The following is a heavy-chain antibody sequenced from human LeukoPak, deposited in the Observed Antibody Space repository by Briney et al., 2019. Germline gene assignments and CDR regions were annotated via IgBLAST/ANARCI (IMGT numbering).Heavy chain of an antibody. CDR3: AREGGHYYDSSGSFDY. V-gene: IGHV3-21*01. J-gene: IGHJ4*02. Sequence: GGSLSLSCTASGFTFSSYNMNWVRQPQATGLEWVSSISSSSSYIYYADSVKGRFTISRDNAKNSLYLQMNSLRAEDTAVYYCAREGGHYYDSSGSFDYWGQGTLVTVSS. D-gene: IGHD3-22*01. CDR2: ISSSSSYI. CDR1: GFTFSSYN.